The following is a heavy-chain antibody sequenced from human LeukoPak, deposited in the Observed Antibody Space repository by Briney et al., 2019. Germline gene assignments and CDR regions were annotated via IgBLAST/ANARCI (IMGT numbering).Heavy chain of an antibody. J-gene: IGHJ4*02. CDR3: ARVFLSGWYAGYYFDY. Sequence: PGGSLRLSCAASGFTFSSYWMSWVRQAPGKGLEWVANIKQDGSEKYYVDSVKGRFTISRDNTKNSLYLQMNSLRAEDTAVYYCARVFLSGWYAGYYFDYWGQGTLVTVSS. CDR1: GFTFSSYW. CDR2: IKQDGSEK. D-gene: IGHD6-19*01. V-gene: IGHV3-7*01.